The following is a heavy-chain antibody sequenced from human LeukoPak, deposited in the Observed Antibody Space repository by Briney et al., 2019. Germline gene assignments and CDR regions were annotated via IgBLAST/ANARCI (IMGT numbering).Heavy chain of an antibody. CDR2: IYTSGST. CDR3: ARDLERTIYYYYGMDV. J-gene: IGHJ6*02. D-gene: IGHD1-1*01. V-gene: IGHV4-4*07. CDR1: GGSISSYY. Sequence: SETLSLTCTVSGGSISSYYWSWIRQPAGKELEWIGRIYTSGSTNYNPSLKSRVTMSVDTSKNQFSLKLSSVTAADTAVYYCARDLERTIYYYYGMDVWGQGTTVTVSS.